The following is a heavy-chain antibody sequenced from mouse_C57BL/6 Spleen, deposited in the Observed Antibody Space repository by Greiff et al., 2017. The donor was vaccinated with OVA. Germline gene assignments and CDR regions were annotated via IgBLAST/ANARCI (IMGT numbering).Heavy chain of an antibody. V-gene: IGHV5-9-1*02. CDR1: GFTFSSYA. CDR2: ISSGGDYI. Sequence: EVKVVESGEGLVKPGGSLKLSCAASGFTFSSYAMSWVRQTPEKRLEWVAYISSGGDYIYYADTVKGRFTISRDNARNTLYLQMSSLKSEDTAMYYCTRDPSFYYGSSYGYAMDYWGQGTSITVSS. D-gene: IGHD1-1*01. CDR3: TRDPSFYYGSSYGYAMDY. J-gene: IGHJ4*01.